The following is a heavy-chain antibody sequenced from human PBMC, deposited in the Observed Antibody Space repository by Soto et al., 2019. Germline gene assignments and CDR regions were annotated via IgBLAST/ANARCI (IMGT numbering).Heavy chain of an antibody. CDR3: AHRRYYYGSGDLFDY. J-gene: IGHJ4*02. Sequence: QITLKGSGPTLVKPTQTLTLTCTISGFSLSTTGVSVGWIRQPPGKALEWLALIYWDDDKRYSPSLKSRLTITKDTYKKQLVLTMTNMDPGDTATYYCAHRRYYYGSGDLFDYWGQGTLVTVSS. CDR2: IYWDDDK. D-gene: IGHD3-10*01. V-gene: IGHV2-5*02. CDR1: GFSLSTTGVS.